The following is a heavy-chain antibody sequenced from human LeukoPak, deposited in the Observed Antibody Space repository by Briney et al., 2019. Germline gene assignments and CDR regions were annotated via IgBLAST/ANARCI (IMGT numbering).Heavy chain of an antibody. V-gene: IGHV3-30*18. J-gene: IGHJ3*02. Sequence: PGGSLRLSCAASGFTFSSYGMHWVRQAPGKGLEWVAVISYDGSNKYYADSVKGRFTISRDNSKNTLYLQMNSLRAEDTAVHYCAKAQFTDSGYYHAHAFDIWGQGTMVTVSS. CDR3: AKAQFTDSGYYHAHAFDI. D-gene: IGHD3-22*01. CDR1: GFTFSSYG. CDR2: ISYDGSNK.